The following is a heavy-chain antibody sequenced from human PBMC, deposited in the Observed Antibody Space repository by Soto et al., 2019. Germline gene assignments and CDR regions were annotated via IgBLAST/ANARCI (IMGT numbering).Heavy chain of an antibody. Sequence: QVPLVQSGAEVKKPGASVKVSCKVSGYTLTNSPMHWVRHTSGKGLEWMGGFDPDAGETNFAQNFQGRVTMTEDTSTDTAYMELSRLRSEDTATYYCVIDLSGWFNNWGQGTLVTVSS. CDR1: GYTLTNSP. J-gene: IGHJ5*02. D-gene: IGHD1-26*01. CDR3: VIDLSGWFNN. V-gene: IGHV1-24*01. CDR2: FDPDAGET.